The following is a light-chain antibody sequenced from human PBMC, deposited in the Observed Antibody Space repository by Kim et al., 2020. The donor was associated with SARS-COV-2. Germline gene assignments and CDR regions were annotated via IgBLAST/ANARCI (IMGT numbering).Light chain of an antibody. V-gene: IGKV3-11*01. CDR1: RRFSSH. CDR3: QQRSNWPGT. J-gene: IGKJ1*01. CDR2: EAS. Sequence: FAPGKRPPPPCGASRRFSSHLAWYPQKSGAAPRRPFYEASKRATGIPSRVSGSGSGTDFTLTTSGLGPEDFAVYYCQQRSNWPGTFGQGTKVDIK.